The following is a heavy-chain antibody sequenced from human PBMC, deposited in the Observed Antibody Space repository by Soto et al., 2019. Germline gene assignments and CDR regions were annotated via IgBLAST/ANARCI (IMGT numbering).Heavy chain of an antibody. CDR1: GFTFSSYW. CDR3: ARGRQWLVKDYYSMDV. D-gene: IGHD6-19*01. V-gene: IGHV3-7*03. CDR2: IKQDGSEK. Sequence: GGSLRLSCAASGFTFSSYWMSWVRQAPGKGLEWVANIKQDGSEKYYVDSVKGRFTISRDNAKNSLYLQMNSLRAEDTAVYYCARGRQWLVKDYYSMDVWGQGTTVTVSS. J-gene: IGHJ6*02.